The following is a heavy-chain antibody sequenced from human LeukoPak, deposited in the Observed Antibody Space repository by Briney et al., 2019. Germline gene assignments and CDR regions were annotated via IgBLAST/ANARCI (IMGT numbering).Heavy chain of an antibody. CDR2: INPNNGGT. Sequence: ASVKVSCKASGYTFTSYYMHWVRQAPGQGLEWMGWINPNNGGTKFKQNFQGRVTMTRDTSISTVYMDLSRLRSDDTAVYYCARVAGYYYYYMDVWGKGTTVTVSS. J-gene: IGHJ6*03. V-gene: IGHV1-2*02. CDR1: GYTFTSYY. CDR3: ARVAGYYYYYMDV.